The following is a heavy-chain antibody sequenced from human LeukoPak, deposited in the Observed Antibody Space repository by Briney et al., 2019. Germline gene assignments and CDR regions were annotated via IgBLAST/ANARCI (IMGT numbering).Heavy chain of an antibody. CDR3: ARLVRGSASYFDH. Sequence: PSETLSLTCSVSGGSISGYFWSWIRQPAGKGLEWIGRIYTSRTTNYNPSLASRVTLSIDTSKNQFSLKLTSVTAADTAVYYCARLVRGSASYFDHWGHGTPVTVSS. V-gene: IGHV4-4*07. CDR1: GGSISGYF. J-gene: IGHJ4*01. CDR2: IYTSRTT. D-gene: IGHD2-21*01.